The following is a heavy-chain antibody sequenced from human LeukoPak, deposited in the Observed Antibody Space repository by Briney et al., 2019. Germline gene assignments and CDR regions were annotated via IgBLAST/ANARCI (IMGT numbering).Heavy chain of an antibody. CDR1: GGSISSSSYY. CDR3: ARGLPRSSITMIASGYSDLRGHYMDV. J-gene: IGHJ6*03. D-gene: IGHD3-22*01. V-gene: IGHV4-39*07. CDR2: IYYSGST. Sequence: PSETLSLTCTVSGGSISSSSYYWGWIRQPPGKGLEWIGSIYYSGSTYYNPSLKSRVTLSVDTSKNQFSLKLSSVTAADTAVYYCARGLPRSSITMIASGYSDLRGHYMDVWGKGTTVTVSS.